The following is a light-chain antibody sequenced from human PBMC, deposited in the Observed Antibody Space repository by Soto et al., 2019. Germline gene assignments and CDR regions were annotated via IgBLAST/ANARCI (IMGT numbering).Light chain of an antibody. J-gene: IGLJ1*01. V-gene: IGLV2-14*01. CDR1: SSDVGGYNY. CDR2: DVS. Sequence: QSALTQPASVSGSPGQSITISCTGTSSDVGGYNYVSWYQQHPGKAPKLMIYDVSKRPSGVSNRFSGSKSGNTASLTISGLQDEDEADYSCSSYTSSSALYVFGTGTKLTVL. CDR3: SSYTSSSALYV.